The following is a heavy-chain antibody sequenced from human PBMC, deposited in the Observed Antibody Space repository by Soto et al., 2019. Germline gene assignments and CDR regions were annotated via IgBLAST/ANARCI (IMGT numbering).Heavy chain of an antibody. D-gene: IGHD3-9*01. CDR1: GDSLSSGGHY. CDR3: ARVDHRGYFAILTDY. CDR2: IYDSVNT. Sequence: SETLSLTCTVSGDSLSSGGHYWSWIRQHPGKGLEWIGYIYDSVNTYYSPSLRSRVTISADMSKNQFSLNLRSVTAADTAVYYCARVDHRGYFAILTDYWGQGTLVTVSS. V-gene: IGHV4-31*03. J-gene: IGHJ4*02.